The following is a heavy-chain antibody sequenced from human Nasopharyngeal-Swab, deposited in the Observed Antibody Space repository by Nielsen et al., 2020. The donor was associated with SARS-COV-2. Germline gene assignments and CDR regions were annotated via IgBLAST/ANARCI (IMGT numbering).Heavy chain of an antibody. V-gene: IGHV1-3*01. J-gene: IGHJ6*03. Sequence: ASVKVSCKASGYTFTDYAMHWVRQAPGQRLEWMGWINAGNGNTKYSQKFQGRVTITKDTSASTAYMELSSLRSEDTAVYYCAKGLAAAGTEYYYYMDVWGQGTTVTVSS. CDR2: INAGNGNT. D-gene: IGHD6-13*01. CDR3: AKGLAAAGTEYYYYMDV. CDR1: GYTFTDYA.